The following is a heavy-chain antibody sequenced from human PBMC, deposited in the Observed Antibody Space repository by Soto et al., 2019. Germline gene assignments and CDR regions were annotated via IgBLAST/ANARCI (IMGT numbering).Heavy chain of an antibody. J-gene: IGHJ6*02. V-gene: IGHV1-69*01. D-gene: IGHD2-21*01. CDR1: GGTFSSYA. CDR2: IIPIFGTA. CDR3: ARASYCGGDCYYDGMDV. Sequence: QVQLVQSGAEVKKPGSSVKVSCKASGGTFSSYAISWVRQAPGQGLEWMGGIIPIFGTANYAQKFQGRVTITADESTSPAYMELSSLRSEDTAVYYCARASYCGGDCYYDGMDVWGQGTTVTVSS.